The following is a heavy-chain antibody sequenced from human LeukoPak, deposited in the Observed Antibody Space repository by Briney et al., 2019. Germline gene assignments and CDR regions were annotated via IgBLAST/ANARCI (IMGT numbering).Heavy chain of an antibody. D-gene: IGHD5/OR15-5a*01. CDR3: ARGLRPGYYYGMDV. CDR2: IYYSGST. Sequence: PSETLSLTCTVSGGSISSYYWSWIRQPPGKGLEWIGYIYYSGSTNYNPSLKSRVTISVDTSKNQCSLKLSSVTAADTAVYYCARGLRPGYYYGMDVWGQGTTVTVSS. V-gene: IGHV4-59*08. CDR1: GGSISSYY. J-gene: IGHJ6*02.